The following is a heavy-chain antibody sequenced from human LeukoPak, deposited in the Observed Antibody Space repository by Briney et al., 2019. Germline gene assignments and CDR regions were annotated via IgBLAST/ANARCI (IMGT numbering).Heavy chain of an antibody. V-gene: IGHV3-48*03. CDR3: ARPRRGLWFGDFDP. Sequence: PGGSLRLSCAASGFTFSSYEMNWVRQAPGKGLEWVSYISSSGSTIYYADSVKGRFTISRDNSKNTLYLQMNSLRAEDTAVYYCARPRRGLWFGDFDPWGQGTLVTVSS. CDR2: ISSSGSTI. D-gene: IGHD3-10*01. J-gene: IGHJ5*02. CDR1: GFTFSSYE.